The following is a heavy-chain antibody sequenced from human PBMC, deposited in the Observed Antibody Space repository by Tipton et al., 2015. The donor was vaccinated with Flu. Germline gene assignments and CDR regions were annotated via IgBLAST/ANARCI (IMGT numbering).Heavy chain of an antibody. V-gene: IGHV1-18*01. D-gene: IGHD4-17*01. Sequence: LVQSGAEVKKPGASMKVSCTASGYTFTNNGFHWVRQAPGQGLEWMGWISGYTGNTNYAQRFHGRVTMTTDTSTNTAYMELRTLRSDDTAVYYCARGLDYGDPDYWGQGTLVTVSS. CDR2: ISGYTGNT. CDR3: ARGLDYGDPDY. J-gene: IGHJ4*02. CDR1: GYTFTNNG.